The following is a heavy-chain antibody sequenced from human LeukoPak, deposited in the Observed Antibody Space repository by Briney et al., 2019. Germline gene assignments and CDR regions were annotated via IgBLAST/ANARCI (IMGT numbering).Heavy chain of an antibody. CDR3: ARDSGGYDYFDY. CDR1: GFTFSSYA. CDR2: ISYDGSNK. D-gene: IGHD5-12*01. V-gene: IGHV3-30-3*01. Sequence: GGSLRLSCAASGFTFSSYAMHWFRQAPGKGLEWVAVISYDGSNKYYADSVKGRFTISRDNSKNTLYLQMNSLRAEDTAVYYCARDSGGYDYFDYWGQGTLVTVSS. J-gene: IGHJ4*02.